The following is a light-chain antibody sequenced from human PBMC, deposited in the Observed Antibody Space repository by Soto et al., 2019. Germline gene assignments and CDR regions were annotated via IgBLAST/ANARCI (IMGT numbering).Light chain of an antibody. J-gene: IGKJ1*01. CDR1: HSVSSSY. CDR3: QQYGSSPPTVRT. Sequence: EIVLTQSPGTLSLSPGERATLSCRASHSVSSSYLAWYQQKPGQAPRLLIYGASSRATGIPDRFSGSGSGTDFTLTISRLEPEDFAVYYCQQYGSSPPTVRTFGQGTKVDIK. CDR2: GAS. V-gene: IGKV3-20*01.